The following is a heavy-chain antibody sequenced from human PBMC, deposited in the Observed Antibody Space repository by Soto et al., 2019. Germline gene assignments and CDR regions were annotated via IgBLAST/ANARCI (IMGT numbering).Heavy chain of an antibody. D-gene: IGHD6-13*01. CDR1: GGTFSSYA. V-gene: IGHV1-69*06. Sequence: RASVKVSFKASGGTFSSYAISWLRQAPGQGLEWMGGIIPIFGTANYAQKFQGRVTITADKSTSTAYMELSSLRSEDTAVYYCASGKLYSSSWYIYYFDYWGQGTLVTVSS. CDR3: ASGKLYSSSWYIYYFDY. J-gene: IGHJ4*02. CDR2: IIPIFGTA.